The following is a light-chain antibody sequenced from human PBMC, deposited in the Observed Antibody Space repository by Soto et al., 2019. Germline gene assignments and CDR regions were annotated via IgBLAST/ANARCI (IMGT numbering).Light chain of an antibody. CDR1: QSVSSTY. CDR3: QQYCSSPPYT. J-gene: IGKJ2*01. V-gene: IGKV3-20*01. Sequence: EILLTQSPGTLSLSPGERATLSCRASQSVSSTYLAWYQQKPGQAPRLLIYGASSRATGIPERFSGSGSGTDFTLTISRLEPEDFAGYYCQQYCSSPPYTFGQGTKLETK. CDR2: GAS.